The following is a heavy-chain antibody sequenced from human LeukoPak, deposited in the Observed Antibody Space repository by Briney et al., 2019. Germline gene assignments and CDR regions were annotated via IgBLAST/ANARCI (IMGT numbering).Heavy chain of an antibody. J-gene: IGHJ5*02. V-gene: IGHV4-4*09. Sequence: SETLSLTCTVSGGSISTYYWNWIRQPPGKGLEWIGHIYNSGSTNYNPSLKSRVAISVDTSKNQFSLELRSVTAADTAVYYCARDGSGTYLNGFDPWGPGTLVTVSS. CDR3: ARDGSGTYLNGFDP. CDR2: IYNSGST. D-gene: IGHD1-26*01. CDR1: GGSISTYY.